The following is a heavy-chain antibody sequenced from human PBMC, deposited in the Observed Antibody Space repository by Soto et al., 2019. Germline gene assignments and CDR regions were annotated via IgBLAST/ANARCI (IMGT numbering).Heavy chain of an antibody. CDR3: ARGSCSSTSCYTSRRTGFVGNWFDP. V-gene: IGHV1-69*01. Sequence: QVQLVQSGAEVKKPGSSVKVSCKASGGTFSSYAISWVRQAPGQGLEWMGGIIPIFGTANYAHKFQGRVTITADESTSTAYMELSSLRSEDTAVYYCARGSCSSTSCYTSRRTGFVGNWFDPGGQGTLVTVSS. CDR1: GGTFSSYA. D-gene: IGHD2-2*02. J-gene: IGHJ5*02. CDR2: IIPIFGTA.